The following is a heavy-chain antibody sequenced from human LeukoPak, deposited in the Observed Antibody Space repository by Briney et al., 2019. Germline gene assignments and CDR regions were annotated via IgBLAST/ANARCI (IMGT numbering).Heavy chain of an antibody. Sequence: SETLSLTCTVSGDSFSTFYWSWIRQPPGKGLEWIGYFYYSVSTNYNPSLKSRVTISVDASKNQFSLALRSVTAADTAVYYCARLGPHSKYNWLDPWGQGTLVTVSS. V-gene: IGHV4-59*08. J-gene: IGHJ5*02. CDR2: FYYSVST. D-gene: IGHD3-10*01. CDR1: GDSFSTFY. CDR3: ARLGPHSKYNWLDP.